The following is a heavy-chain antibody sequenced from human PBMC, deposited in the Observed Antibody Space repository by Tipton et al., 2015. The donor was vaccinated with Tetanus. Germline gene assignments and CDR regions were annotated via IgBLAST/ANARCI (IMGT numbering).Heavy chain of an antibody. CDR3: ARQCVVPAAENDYGDNAFDS. CDR1: GGSVSSGSYY. D-gene: IGHD2-2*01. Sequence: TLSLTCTVSGGSVSSGSYYWGWIRQPPGKGLEWIGSIYYSGNTYYNPALKSRVTISVDTSKNQFSLKLSSVTAADTAVYYCARQCVVPAAENDYGDNAFDSWGQGTLVTVSS. CDR2: IYYSGNT. J-gene: IGHJ4*02. V-gene: IGHV4-39*01.